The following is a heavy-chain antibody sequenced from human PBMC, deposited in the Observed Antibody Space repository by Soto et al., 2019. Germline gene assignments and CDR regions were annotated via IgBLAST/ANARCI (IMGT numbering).Heavy chain of an antibody. CDR2: LYDVDGS. V-gene: IGHV3-53*01. CDR1: GLTVSGKKY. J-gene: IGHJ3*01. Sequence: GGSLRLSCAAFGLTVSGKKYVAWVRQAPGKGLEWVSALYDVDGSFYADSVKGRFTTSSDSSKTTVYLQMNGLRPDDTAVYYCATWHEREHAYDVWGQGTTVTV. D-gene: IGHD1-26*01. CDR3: ATWHEREHAYDV.